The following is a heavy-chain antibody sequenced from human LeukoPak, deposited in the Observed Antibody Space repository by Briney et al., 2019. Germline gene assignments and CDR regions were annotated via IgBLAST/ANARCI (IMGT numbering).Heavy chain of an antibody. D-gene: IGHD6-19*01. V-gene: IGHV4-59*01. J-gene: IGHJ4*02. CDR1: GGSISGYS. CDR2: SYDSGST. CDR3: ARGSYISGWY. Sequence: PSETLSLTCTVSGGSISGYSYNWIRQPPGKGLEWIGYSYDSGSTNYNPSLKSRVTISVDTSKNQFSLKLTSVTAEDTAVYYCARGSYISGWYWGQGTLVTVSS.